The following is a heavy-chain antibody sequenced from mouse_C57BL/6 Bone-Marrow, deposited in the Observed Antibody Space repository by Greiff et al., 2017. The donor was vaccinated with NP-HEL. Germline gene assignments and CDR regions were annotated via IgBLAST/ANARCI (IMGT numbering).Heavy chain of an antibody. CDR1: GYTFTSYW. D-gene: IGHD3-2*02. J-gene: IGHJ4*01. CDR2: INPSSGYT. Sequence: QVHVKQSGAELAKPGASVKLSCKASGYTFTSYWMHWVKQRPGQGLEWIGYINPSSGYTKYNQKFKDKATLTADKSSSTAYMQLSSLTYEDSAVYYCAQLRLLYYYAMDYWGQGTSVTVSS. V-gene: IGHV1-7*01. CDR3: AQLRLLYYYAMDY.